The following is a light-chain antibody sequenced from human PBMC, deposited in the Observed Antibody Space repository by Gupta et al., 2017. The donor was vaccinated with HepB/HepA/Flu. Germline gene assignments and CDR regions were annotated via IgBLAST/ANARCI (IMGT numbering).Light chain of an antibody. CDR1: QSVSNRY. J-gene: IGKJ2*01. CDR2: GAS. V-gene: IGKV3-20*01. Sequence: EIVLTQAPGTLSLSPGERATLSCRASQSVSNRYLAWYQQKPGQAPRLLIYGASNRATGFPDRFSGIGSGTDFTLTITRLEPEDFAVFYCQHYDRSPYTFGQGTKLEIK. CDR3: QHYDRSPYT.